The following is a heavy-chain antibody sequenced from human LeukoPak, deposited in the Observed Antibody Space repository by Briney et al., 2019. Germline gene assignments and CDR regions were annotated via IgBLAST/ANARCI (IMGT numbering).Heavy chain of an antibody. CDR3: ARSGSSGWYQDY. V-gene: IGHV4-39*07. CDR2: IYYSGST. Sequence: PSETLSLTCTVSGGSISSSSYYWGWIRQPPGKGLEWIGSIYYSGSTYYNPSLKSRVTISVDTSKNQFSLKLSSVTAADTAVYYCARSGSSGWYQDYWGQGTLVTVSS. J-gene: IGHJ4*02. D-gene: IGHD6-19*01. CDR1: GGSISSSSYY.